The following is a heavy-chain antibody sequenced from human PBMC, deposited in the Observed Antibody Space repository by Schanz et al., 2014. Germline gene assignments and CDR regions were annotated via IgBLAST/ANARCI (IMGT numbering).Heavy chain of an antibody. V-gene: IGHV1-69*09. CDR2: IIPILGIA. D-gene: IGHD5-18*01. J-gene: IGHJ3*02. CDR3: TRGGYSYALSAFDI. CDR1: GYDFHIYA. Sequence: QVQLVQSGAEVKKPGASVKVSCKASGYDFHIYAYSWVRQAPGQGLEWMGRIIPILGIANYAQKFQGRVTITADRSTSTAYMELSSLRSDDTALYYCTRGGYSYALSAFDIWGQGTMVTVSS.